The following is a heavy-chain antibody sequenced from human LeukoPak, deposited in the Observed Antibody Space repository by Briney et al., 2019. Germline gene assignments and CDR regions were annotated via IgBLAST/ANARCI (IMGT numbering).Heavy chain of an antibody. CDR3: AKVSLRYYYYGMDV. Sequence: GGSLRLSCAASGFTFDDYAMHWVRQAPGKGLEWVPGISWNSGSIGYADSVKGRFTISRDNAKNSLYLQMNSLRAEDTALYYCAKVSLRYYYYGMDVWGQGTTVTVSS. CDR2: ISWNSGSI. CDR1: GFTFDDYA. J-gene: IGHJ6*02. V-gene: IGHV3-9*01.